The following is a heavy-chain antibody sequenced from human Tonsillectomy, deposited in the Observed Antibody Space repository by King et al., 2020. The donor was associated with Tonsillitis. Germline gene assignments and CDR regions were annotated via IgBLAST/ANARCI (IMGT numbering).Heavy chain of an antibody. CDR1: GATFTTYS. D-gene: IGHD5-12*01. CDR2: IIPLSRTT. V-gene: IGHV1-69*01. J-gene: IGHJ4*02. Sequence: QLVQSGAELKKPGSSVKVSCRASGATFTTYSIIWVRQAPGQGLEWMGGIIPLSRTTNYAQKFQGRVTITADESTGTVYMDLSSLRSEDTAVYFCARVAKTSGYDVYYCDCWGQGTLDTVSS. CDR3: ARVAKTSGYDVYYCDC.